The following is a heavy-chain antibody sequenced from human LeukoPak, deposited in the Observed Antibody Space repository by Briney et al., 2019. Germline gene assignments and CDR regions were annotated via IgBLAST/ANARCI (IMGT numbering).Heavy chain of an antibody. CDR3: ARDMNGLT. CDR1: GFIFCNYR. J-gene: IGHJ5*02. D-gene: IGHD1-1*01. CDR2: INSDGSGT. V-gene: IGHV3-74*01. Sequence: QAGGSLRLSCATSGFIFCNYRMHWVRQAPGKGLVWVSRINSDGSGTDYAESVKGRFTISRDNAKNTLYLHMSSLRVEDTAVYYCARDMNGLTWGQGTLVTVSS.